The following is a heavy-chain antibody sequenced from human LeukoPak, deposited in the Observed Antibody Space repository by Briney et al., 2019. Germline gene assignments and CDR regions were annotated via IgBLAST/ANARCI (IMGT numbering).Heavy chain of an antibody. CDR2: IRTTAEGAKYA. D-gene: IGHD3-9*01. Sequence: PGGSLRLSCATSGFSFTDYAMNWVRQAPGKGLEWISNIRTTAEGAKYAYYADSVKGRVTISRDDGKNTLYLHMNSLRDDDTVVYYCAADQRYAFDYWGQGILVTVSS. CDR1: GFSFTDYA. V-gene: IGHV3-48*02. CDR3: AADQRYAFDY. J-gene: IGHJ4*02.